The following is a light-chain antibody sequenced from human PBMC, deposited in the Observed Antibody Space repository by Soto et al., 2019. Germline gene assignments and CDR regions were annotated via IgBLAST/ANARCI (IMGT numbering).Light chain of an antibody. Sequence: QSALTQPPSASGSPGQSVTISCTGTDSDVGGHNFVSWYQQHPGKAPKLVIYEVSKRPSGVPDRFSGSKSGNTASLTVSGLQAQDEADYYCNSYAGTTPFVFGTGTKLTVL. CDR3: NSYAGTTPFV. V-gene: IGLV2-8*01. J-gene: IGLJ1*01. CDR1: DSDVGGHNF. CDR2: EVS.